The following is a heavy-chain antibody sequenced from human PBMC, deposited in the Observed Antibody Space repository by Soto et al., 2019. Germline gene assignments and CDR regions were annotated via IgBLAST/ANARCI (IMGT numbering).Heavy chain of an antibody. J-gene: IGHJ4*02. CDR2: IYPGDSDT. CDR1: GYTFTNYW. V-gene: IGHV5-51*01. CDR3: ARVWEMATVAACDY. D-gene: IGHD6-13*01. Sequence: GESLKISCRVSGYTFTNYWIAWVRQMPGKGLEWMGIIYPGDSDTRYSPSFQGQVTISVDKSINTAYLQWSSLKASDSAMYYCARVWEMATVAACDYWGRGTLVTAPQ.